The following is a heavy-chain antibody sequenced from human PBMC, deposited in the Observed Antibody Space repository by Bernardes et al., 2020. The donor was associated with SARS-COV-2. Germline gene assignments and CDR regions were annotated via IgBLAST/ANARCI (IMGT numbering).Heavy chain of an antibody. CDR2: IYYSGST. CDR3: ARAVVPAAMEGDYYYYYMDV. CDR1: GGSISSGGYY. Sequence: SETLSLTCTVSGGSISSGGYYWSWIRQHPGKGLEWIGYIYYSGSTYYNPSLKSLVTISVDTSKNQFSLKLSSVTAADTAVYYCARAVVPAAMEGDYYYYYMDVWGKGTTVTVSS. J-gene: IGHJ6*03. V-gene: IGHV4-31*01. D-gene: IGHD2-2*01.